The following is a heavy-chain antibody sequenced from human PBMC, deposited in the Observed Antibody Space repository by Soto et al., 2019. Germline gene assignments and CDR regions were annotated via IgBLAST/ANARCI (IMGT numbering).Heavy chain of an antibody. V-gene: IGHV5-10-1*01. D-gene: IGHD3-10*01. CDR2: IDPSDSFS. J-gene: IGHJ6*02. Sequence: PGESLKISCEGSGYTFTSYWITWVRQLSGKGLEWMGTIDPSDSFSYLSPSLQGHVTISVDESINTAFVQWSSLKASDSAMYYCARRSRRLGETYYGLDVWGQGTTVTVSS. CDR1: GYTFTSYW. CDR3: ARRSRRLGETYYGLDV.